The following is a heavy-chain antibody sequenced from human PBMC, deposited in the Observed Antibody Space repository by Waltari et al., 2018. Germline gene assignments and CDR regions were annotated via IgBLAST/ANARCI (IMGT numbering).Heavy chain of an antibody. J-gene: IGHJ4*02. Sequence: QVQLVQSGAEVKKPGSSVKVSCKASGGTFSSYAISWVRQAPGPGLEWMGGIIPSFGTANYAQKCQGRVTITADESTSTAYMELSSLRSEDTAVYYCVRVGYCSSTSCYIFDYWGQGTLVTVSS. CDR2: IIPSFGTA. V-gene: IGHV1-69*12. D-gene: IGHD2-2*02. CDR3: VRVGYCSSTSCYIFDY. CDR1: GGTFSSYA.